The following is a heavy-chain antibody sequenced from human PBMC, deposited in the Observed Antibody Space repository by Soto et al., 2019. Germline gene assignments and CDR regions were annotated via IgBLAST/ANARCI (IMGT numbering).Heavy chain of an antibody. CDR3: AKDHLDSSSWYSVH. V-gene: IGHV3-23*01. D-gene: IGHD6-13*01. CDR1: GFTFSSYA. J-gene: IGHJ4*02. Sequence: EVQLLESGGGLVQPGGSLRLSCAASGFTFSSYAMSWVRQAPGKGLEWVSAISGSGGSTYYADSVKGRFTISRDNSKNTLYQQMNSLRAEDTAVYYWAKDHLDSSSWYSVHWGQGTLVTVSS. CDR2: ISGSGGST.